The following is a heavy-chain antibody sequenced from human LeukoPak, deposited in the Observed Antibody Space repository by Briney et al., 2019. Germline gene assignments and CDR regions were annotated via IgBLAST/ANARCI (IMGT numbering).Heavy chain of an antibody. CDR2: IRYDGSNK. Sequence: PGGSLRLSCAASGFTFSSYGMHWVRQAPGKGLEWVAFIRYDGSNKYYADSVKGRFTISRDNSKNTLYLQMNSLRAEDTAVYYCAKDYCSSTSCYNWFDPWGQGTLVTVSS. J-gene: IGHJ5*02. D-gene: IGHD2-2*01. CDR1: GFTFSSYG. CDR3: AKDYCSSTSCYNWFDP. V-gene: IGHV3-30*02.